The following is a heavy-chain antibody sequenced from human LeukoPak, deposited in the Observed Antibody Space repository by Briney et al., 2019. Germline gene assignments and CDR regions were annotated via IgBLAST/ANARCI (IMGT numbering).Heavy chain of an antibody. D-gene: IGHD3-22*01. V-gene: IGHV3-11*06. CDR3: VRDKRRFYYANSEYYFDH. Sequence: GGSLRLSCAASGFTFSDYYMSWIRQAPGKGLEWVSYISSSSSYTNYADSVKGRFTISRDNSKNTLSLQMNSLSIEDTALYFCVRDKRRFYYANSEYYFDHWGQGTLVTVSS. CDR1: GFTFSDYY. CDR2: ISSSSSYT. J-gene: IGHJ4*02.